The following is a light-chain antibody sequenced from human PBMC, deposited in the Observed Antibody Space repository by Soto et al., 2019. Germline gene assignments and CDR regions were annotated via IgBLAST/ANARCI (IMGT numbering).Light chain of an antibody. CDR2: LKSDGSH. CDR3: QTWGTGIHYV. V-gene: IGLV4-69*01. CDR1: RGHSSYA. J-gene: IGLJ1*01. Sequence: QLVLTQSPSASASLGASVKLTCTLSRGHSSYAIAWHQQQPEKGPRYLMKLKSDGSHSKGDGIPDRFSGSSSGAERYLTIASLQSEDEADYYCQTWGTGIHYVFGTGTKLTVL.